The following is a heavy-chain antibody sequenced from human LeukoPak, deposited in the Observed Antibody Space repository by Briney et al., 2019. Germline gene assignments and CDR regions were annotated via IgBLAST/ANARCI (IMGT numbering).Heavy chain of an antibody. V-gene: IGHV4-34*01. CDR3: AGLVVVTAISSDY. CDR2: INHSGST. J-gene: IGHJ4*02. Sequence: NPSETLSLTCAVYGGSFSGYYWSWIRQPPGKGLEWVGEINHSGSTNYNPSLKSRVTISVATSKNQFSLKLSSVTAADTAVYYCAGLVVVTAISSDYWGQGTLVTVSS. CDR1: GGSFSGYY. D-gene: IGHD2-21*02.